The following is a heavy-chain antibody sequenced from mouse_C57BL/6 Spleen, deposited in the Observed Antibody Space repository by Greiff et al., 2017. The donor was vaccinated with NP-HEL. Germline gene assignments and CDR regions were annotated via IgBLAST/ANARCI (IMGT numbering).Heavy chain of an antibody. CDR1: GYTFTSYW. CDR3: ARGRNYDYDEGYAMDY. Sequence: QVQLQQPGAELVKPGASVKMSCKASGYTFTSYWITWVKQRPGQGLEWIGDIYPGSGSTNYNEKFKSKATLTVDTSSSTAYMQLSSLTSEDSAVYYCARGRNYDYDEGYAMDYWGQGTSVTVSS. CDR2: IYPGSGST. D-gene: IGHD2-4*01. J-gene: IGHJ4*01. V-gene: IGHV1-55*01.